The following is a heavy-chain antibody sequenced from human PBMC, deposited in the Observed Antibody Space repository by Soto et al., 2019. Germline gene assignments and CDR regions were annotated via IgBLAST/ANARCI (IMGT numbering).Heavy chain of an antibody. CDR1: GFSLTTTSMV. V-gene: IGHV2-5*02. CDR3: AHAGDYDLLSFDH. J-gene: IGHJ4*02. CDR2: IYWDDDQ. Sequence: QITLKESGPPLVRPAQTLTLTCAFSGFSLTTTSMVVAGFRQPPGKALEWLALIYWDDDQRYSPSLKDRLTISKDTSRSRVVLTISNMNPEDTGTYFCAHAGDYDLLSFDHWGPGTLVTVSS. D-gene: IGHD4-17*01.